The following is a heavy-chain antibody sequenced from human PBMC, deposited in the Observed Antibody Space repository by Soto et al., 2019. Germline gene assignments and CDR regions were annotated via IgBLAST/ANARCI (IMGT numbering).Heavy chain of an antibody. CDR3: ARSGIVTMVRGVLDV. V-gene: IGHV1-3*01. CDR2: INAGNGNT. CDR1: GYTFTSYA. Sequence: ASVKVSCKASGYTFTSYAMHWVRQAPGQRLEWMGWINAGNGNTKYSQKFQGRVTITRDTSASTAYMELSSLRSEDTAVYYCARSGIVTMVRGVLDVWGQGTTVTVS. D-gene: IGHD3-10*01. J-gene: IGHJ6*02.